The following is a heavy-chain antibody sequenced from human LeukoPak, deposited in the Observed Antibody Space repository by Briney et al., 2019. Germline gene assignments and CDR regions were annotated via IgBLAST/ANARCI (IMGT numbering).Heavy chain of an antibody. J-gene: IGHJ3*02. CDR1: GYTFTNYW. CDR2: IYPGDSDT. Sequence: GESLKISCKASGYTFTNYWIGWVRQMPGKGLEWIGTIYPGDSDTRYSPSFHGQVTISADKSISTAYLQWSSLRASDTAMYYCARPQDFGLTGMNAFDIWGQGTMVTVSS. CDR3: ARPQDFGLTGMNAFDI. V-gene: IGHV5-51*01. D-gene: IGHD7-27*01.